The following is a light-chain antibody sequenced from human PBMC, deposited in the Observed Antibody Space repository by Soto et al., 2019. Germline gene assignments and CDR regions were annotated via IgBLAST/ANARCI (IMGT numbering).Light chain of an antibody. V-gene: IGLV2-8*01. Sequence: QSVLTQPPSASGSPGQSVTISCTGTSSDVGGYNYVSWYQHHPGKAPKVMIYEVSKRPSGVPDRFSGSKSGNTASLTVSGLQAEDEADYYCSSYAGSNILFGGGTKLTVL. CDR3: SSYAGSNIL. J-gene: IGLJ2*01. CDR2: EVS. CDR1: SSDVGGYNY.